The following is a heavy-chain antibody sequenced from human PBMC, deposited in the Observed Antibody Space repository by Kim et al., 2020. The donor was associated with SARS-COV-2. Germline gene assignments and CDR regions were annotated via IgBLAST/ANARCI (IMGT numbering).Heavy chain of an antibody. Sequence: YNDYARSVKRRITMNPDTSKNQFSLQLNSVTPEDTAVYCCARSSARRFVYWGQGTLVTVSS. V-gene: IGHV6-1*01. CDR3: ARSSARRFVY. D-gene: IGHD6-6*01. J-gene: IGHJ4*02. CDR2: YN.